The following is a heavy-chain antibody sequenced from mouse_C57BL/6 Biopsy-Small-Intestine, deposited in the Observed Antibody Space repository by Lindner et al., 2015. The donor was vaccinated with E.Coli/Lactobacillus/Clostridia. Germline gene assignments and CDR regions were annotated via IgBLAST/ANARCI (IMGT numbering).Heavy chain of an antibody. D-gene: IGHD4-1*01. J-gene: IGHJ3*01. CDR3: ARKSLGLAWFVY. CDR1: GFTFSDYG. V-gene: IGHV5-17*01. Sequence: VQLQESGGGLVKPGGSLKLSCAASGFTFSDYGMHWVRQAPEKGLEWVAYISSGSSIIYYADTVKGRFTISRDNANNTLFLQMTSLRSEDTAMYYCARKSLGLAWFVYWGQGTLVTVSA. CDR2: ISSGSSII.